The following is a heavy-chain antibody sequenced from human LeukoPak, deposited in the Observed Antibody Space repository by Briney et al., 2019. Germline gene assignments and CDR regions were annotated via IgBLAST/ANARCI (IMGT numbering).Heavy chain of an antibody. Sequence: ASETLSLTCTVSGGSISSYYWSWIRQPPGKGLEWIGYIYYSGSTNYNPSLKSRVTISLDTSKDQFSLRLTSVTAADTAVYYCARGTITMRVVINYSYSYIDVWGKGTTVAISS. CDR1: GGSISSYY. D-gene: IGHD3-22*01. J-gene: IGHJ6*03. CDR2: IYYSGST. V-gene: IGHV4-59*12. CDR3: ARGTITMRVVINYSYSYIDV.